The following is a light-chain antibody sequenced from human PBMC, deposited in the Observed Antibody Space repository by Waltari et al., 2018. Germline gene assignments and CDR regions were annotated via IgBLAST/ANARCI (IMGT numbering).Light chain of an antibody. V-gene: IGLV6-57*03. CDR3: QSYDSSSRVV. Sequence: NFMLTQPHSVSESPGKTVTISCTRSSGSIANNYVQWYQQRPGSAPTTVIFEDNQRPSGVPDRFSGSIDSSSNSASLTISALKTEDEANYYWQSYDSSSRVVFGGGTKLTVL. J-gene: IGLJ2*01. CDR2: EDN. CDR1: SGSIANNY.